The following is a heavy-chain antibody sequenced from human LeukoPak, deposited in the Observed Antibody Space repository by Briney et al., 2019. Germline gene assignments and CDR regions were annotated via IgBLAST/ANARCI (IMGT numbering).Heavy chain of an antibody. CDR3: AKDISPYYEDSSGYLRNPPGSNACDI. J-gene: IGHJ3*02. CDR2: ISLNGGRT. Sequence: GSSLTLSCAPFGLSFVVYAMQWVRHAPGKGLGWVSGISLNGGRTASPPSVKGRFTISRDNAKNYLYLQMNSLSAEDTALYYCAKDISPYYEDSSGYLRNPPGSNACDIWAQGTMVSVSS. D-gene: IGHD3-22*01. CDR1: GLSFVVYA. V-gene: IGHV3-9*01.